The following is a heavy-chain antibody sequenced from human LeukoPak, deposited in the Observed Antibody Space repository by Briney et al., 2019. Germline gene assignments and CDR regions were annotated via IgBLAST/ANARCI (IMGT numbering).Heavy chain of an antibody. D-gene: IGHD3-3*01. V-gene: IGHV4-4*07. CDR3: ARGNIYDFWSGYSTYFDY. CDR1: GGSISSYY. Sequence: SETLSLTCTVSGGSISSYYWSWIRQPAGKGLEWIGRIYTSGSTNYNPSLKSRVTMSVDTSKNQFSLKLSSVTAADTAVYYCARGNIYDFWSGYSTYFDYWGQGTLVTVSS. CDR2: IYTSGST. J-gene: IGHJ4*02.